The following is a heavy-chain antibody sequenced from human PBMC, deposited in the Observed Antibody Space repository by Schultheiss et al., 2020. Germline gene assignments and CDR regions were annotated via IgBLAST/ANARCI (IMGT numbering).Heavy chain of an antibody. CDR3: ARGHYYDIAPPHPGITKTGGHVNWFDP. V-gene: IGHV4-59*12. CDR2: IYYSGST. D-gene: IGHD3-22*01. J-gene: IGHJ5*02. Sequence: SETLSLTCTVSGGSISSYYWSWIRQPPGKGLEWIGYIYYSGSTNYNPSLKSRVTISVDTSKNQFSLKLSSVTAADTAVYYCARGHYYDIAPPHPGITKTGGHVNWFDPWGQGTLVTVSS. CDR1: GGSISSYY.